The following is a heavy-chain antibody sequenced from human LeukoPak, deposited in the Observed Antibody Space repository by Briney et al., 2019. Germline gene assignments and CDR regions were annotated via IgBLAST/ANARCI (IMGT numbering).Heavy chain of an antibody. J-gene: IGHJ4*02. D-gene: IGHD2-15*01. V-gene: IGHV3-23*01. CDR3: ARDAVVATDY. CDR2: ISGSGGST. CDR1: GFTFSGYA. Sequence: GGSLRLSCAASGFTFSGYAMSWVRQAPGKGLEWVSAISGSGGSTYYADSVKGRFTISRDNAKNSLYLQMDSLRAEDTAVYYCARDAVVATDYWGQGTLVTVSS.